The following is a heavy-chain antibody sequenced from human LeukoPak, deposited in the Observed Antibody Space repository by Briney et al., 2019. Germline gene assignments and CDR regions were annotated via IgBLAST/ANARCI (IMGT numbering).Heavy chain of an antibody. Sequence: ASVKVSCKASGYTFTGYYMHWVRQAPGQGLEWMGWINPNSGGTNYAQKFQGRVTMTRDTSISTAYMELSRLRSDDTAVYFCANTYYDSCRYDFWGQGTLVTVSS. CDR3: ANTYYDSCRYDF. J-gene: IGHJ4*02. CDR2: INPNSGGT. V-gene: IGHV1-2*02. D-gene: IGHD3-22*01. CDR1: GYTFTGYY.